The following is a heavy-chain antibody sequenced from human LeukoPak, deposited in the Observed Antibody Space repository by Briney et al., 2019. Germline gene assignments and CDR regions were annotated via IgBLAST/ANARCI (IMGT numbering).Heavy chain of an antibody. CDR3: ASSPTVTTTLR. V-gene: IGHV4-4*02. CDR1: GFTFSSYW. J-gene: IGHJ4*02. CDR2: IYHSGST. D-gene: IGHD4-17*01. Sequence: PGGSLRLSCAASGFTFSSYWMNWVRQPPGKGLEWIGEIYHSGSTNYNPSLKSRVTISVDKSKNQFSLKLSSVTAADTAVYYCASSPTVTTTLRWGQGTLVTVSS.